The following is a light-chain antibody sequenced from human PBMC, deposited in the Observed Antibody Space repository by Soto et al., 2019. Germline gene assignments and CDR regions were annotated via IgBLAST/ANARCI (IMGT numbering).Light chain of an antibody. CDR2: RAS. CDR1: QSISSW. J-gene: IGKJ3*01. V-gene: IGKV1-5*03. Sequence: DIQMTQSPSTLSASVGDRVTITCRASQSISSWLAWYQQKPGKAPKLLIYRASSLESGVPPRFSGSGSGSEFTLTISSLQPHDFATYYCQHYDTYSGTFGPGTEVDIK. CDR3: QHYDTYSGT.